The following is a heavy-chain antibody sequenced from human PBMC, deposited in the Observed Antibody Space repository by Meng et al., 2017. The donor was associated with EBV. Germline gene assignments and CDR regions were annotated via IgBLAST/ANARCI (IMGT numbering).Heavy chain of an antibody. D-gene: IGHD6-19*01. CDR1: GYTFTGYY. CDR3: ARVGIAVAGTGDY. J-gene: IGHJ4*02. V-gene: IGHV1-2*06. CDR2: INPNSGGT. Sequence: QVELLRVGAEGKRPGASVKVSCKASGYTFTGYYMHWVRQAPGQGLEWMGRINPNSGGTNYAQKFQGRVTMTRDTSISTAYMELSRLRSDDTAVYYCARVGIAVAGTGDYWGQGTLVTVSS.